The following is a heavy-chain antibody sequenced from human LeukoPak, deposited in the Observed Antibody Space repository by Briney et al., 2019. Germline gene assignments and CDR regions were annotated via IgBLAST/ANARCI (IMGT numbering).Heavy chain of an antibody. Sequence: GASVKVSCKASGYTFTSYDINWVRQATGQGLEWMGWMNPNSGNTGYAQKFQGRVTMTRNTSISTAYMELSSLRSEDTAVYYCARDIPYGSGSRGNWFDPWGQGTLVTVSS. CDR1: GYTFTSYD. J-gene: IGHJ5*02. CDR3: ARDIPYGSGSRGNWFDP. CDR2: MNPNSGNT. V-gene: IGHV1-8*01. D-gene: IGHD3-10*01.